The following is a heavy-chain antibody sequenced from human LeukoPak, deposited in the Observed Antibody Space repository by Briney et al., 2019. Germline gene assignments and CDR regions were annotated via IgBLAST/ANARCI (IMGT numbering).Heavy chain of an antibody. V-gene: IGHV1-69*13. Sequence: ASVKVSCKASGYTFTNYTINWVRLAPGQGLEWMGGIIPIFGTANYAQKFQGRVTITADESTSTAYMELSSLRSEDTAVYYCASPGYSYGPHYFDYWGQGTLVTVSS. D-gene: IGHD5-18*01. CDR2: IIPIFGTA. CDR1: GYTFTNYT. J-gene: IGHJ4*02. CDR3: ASPGYSYGPHYFDY.